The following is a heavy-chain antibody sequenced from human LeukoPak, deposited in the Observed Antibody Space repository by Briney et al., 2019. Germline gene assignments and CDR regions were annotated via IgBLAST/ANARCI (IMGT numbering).Heavy chain of an antibody. Sequence: ASVKVSCKASGYTYTSYGISWVRQAPGQGLEWMGWISAYNGNTNYAQKLQGRVTMTTDTSTSTAYMELRSLRSDDTAVYYCARGAWFGGYYYYMDVWGKGTTVTISS. CDR3: ARGAWFGGYYYYMDV. CDR2: ISAYNGNT. D-gene: IGHD3-10*01. V-gene: IGHV1-18*01. CDR1: GYTYTSYG. J-gene: IGHJ6*03.